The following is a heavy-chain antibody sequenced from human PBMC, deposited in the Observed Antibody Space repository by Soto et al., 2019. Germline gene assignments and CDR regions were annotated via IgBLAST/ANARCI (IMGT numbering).Heavy chain of an antibody. J-gene: IGHJ4*02. V-gene: IGHV3-23*01. CDR2: ISGSGEIT. CDR1: GFPFRSYA. D-gene: IGHD3-9*01. CDR3: GKARYLLVDQPLYFES. Sequence: EVQLLESGGGLVRPGGSLRLSCAASGFPFRSYAMGWVRQAPGKGLEWISVISGSGEITLYTDSVKGRCTISRDFSNNTLSLQMNSLRADDTAIYYCGKARYLLVDQPLYFESWGQGTLVTVSS.